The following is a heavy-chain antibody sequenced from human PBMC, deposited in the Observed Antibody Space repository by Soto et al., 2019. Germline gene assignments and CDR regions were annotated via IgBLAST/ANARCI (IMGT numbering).Heavy chain of an antibody. CDR1: GFTFNNY. CDR3: ARSSNSIAAAGTGFDY. D-gene: IGHD6-13*01. CDR2: IYSGGST. J-gene: IGHJ4*02. Sequence: GGSLRLSCAASGFTFNNYMSWVRQAPGKGLEWVSVIYSGGSTYYADSVKGRFTISRDNSKNTLYLQMNSLRAEDTAVYYCARSSNSIAAAGTGFDYWGQGTLVTVSS. V-gene: IGHV3-53*01.